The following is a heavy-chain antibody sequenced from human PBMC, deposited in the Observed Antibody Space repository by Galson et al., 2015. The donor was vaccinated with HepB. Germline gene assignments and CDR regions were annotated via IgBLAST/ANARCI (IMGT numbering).Heavy chain of an antibody. CDR2: FDPEDGET. CDR1: GYTLTELS. D-gene: IGHD2-15*01. CDR3: ATVVVAATGPFDAFDI. J-gene: IGHJ3*02. V-gene: IGHV1-24*01. Sequence: SVKVSCKVSGYTLTELSMHWVRQAPGKGLEWMGGFDPEDGETIYAQKFQGRVTMTEDTSTDTAYMELSSLRSEDTAVYYCATVVVAATGPFDAFDIWGQGTMVTVSS.